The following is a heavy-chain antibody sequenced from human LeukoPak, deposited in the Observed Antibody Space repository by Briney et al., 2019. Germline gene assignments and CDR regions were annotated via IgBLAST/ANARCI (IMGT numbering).Heavy chain of an antibody. CDR2: IYSGGST. V-gene: IGHV3-53*01. D-gene: IGHD6-13*01. CDR1: GFTVSSNY. J-gene: IGHJ5*02. CDR3: ARGGPSAAGGFDP. Sequence: GGSLRLSCAASGFTVSSNYMSWVRQAPGKGLEWVSVIYSGGSTYYADSVKGRFTISRDNSKNTLYLQMNSLGAEDTAVYYCARGGPSAAGGFDPWGQGTLVTVSS.